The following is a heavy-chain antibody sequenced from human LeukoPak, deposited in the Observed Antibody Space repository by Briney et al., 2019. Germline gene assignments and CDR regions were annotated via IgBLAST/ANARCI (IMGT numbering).Heavy chain of an antibody. D-gene: IGHD1-7*01. J-gene: IGHJ4*02. CDR2: ITSSGGST. Sequence: PGGSLRLSCATSGFTFSSYAMSWVRQAPGKGLEWVSGITSSGGSTYYAASVKGRFTISRDNSEITLYLQMNSLRADDTAIYYCSKASRGNYISPFDSWGQGTLVTVSS. V-gene: IGHV3-23*01. CDR1: GFTFSSYA. CDR3: SKASRGNYISPFDS.